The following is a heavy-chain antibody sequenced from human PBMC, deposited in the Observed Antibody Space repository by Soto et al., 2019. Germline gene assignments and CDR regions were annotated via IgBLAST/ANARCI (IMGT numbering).Heavy chain of an antibody. V-gene: IGHV4-34*01. CDR1: GGSFSGYY. J-gene: IGHJ4*02. Sequence: SETLSLTCAVYGGSFSGYYWSWIRQPPGKGLEWIGEINHSGSTNYNPSLKSRVTISVDTSKNQFSLKLSSVTAADTAVYYCARAGTVRGVIINDEFDYWGQGTLVTVSS. CDR3: ARAGTVRGVIINDEFDY. CDR2: INHSGST. D-gene: IGHD3-10*01.